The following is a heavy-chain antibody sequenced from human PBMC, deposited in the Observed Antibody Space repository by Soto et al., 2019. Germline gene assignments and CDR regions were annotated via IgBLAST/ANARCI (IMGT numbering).Heavy chain of an antibody. CDR3: ARDPGRAVALD. D-gene: IGHD6-19*01. CDR1: GDSISNYY. Sequence: SETLSLTYTVSGDSISNYYWTWIRQPPGKGLEWIGCFYNSGNTNYNPSLKSRVSLSVDTSKNQFSLEIYSVTASDTAIYYCARDPGRAVALDWGEGTLVTVS. V-gene: IGHV4-59*12. CDR2: FYNSGNT. J-gene: IGHJ4*02.